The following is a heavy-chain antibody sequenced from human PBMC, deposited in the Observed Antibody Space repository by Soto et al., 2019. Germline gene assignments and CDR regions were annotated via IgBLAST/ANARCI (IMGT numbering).Heavy chain of an antibody. V-gene: IGHV4-59*08. CDR3: GRGWWEREGYVRDV. CDR2: IYYSGSA. CDR1: GGHISNFY. J-gene: IGHJ6*02. D-gene: IGHD1-26*01. Sequence: SETPSLPWPVSGGHISNFYWSWIRQTPGKGLQYIGYIYYSGSANYNPSLKSRVTVSDDTSTNQIFLTLTSVTAADTAVYSCGRGWWEREGYVRDVWGQGTTVTVS.